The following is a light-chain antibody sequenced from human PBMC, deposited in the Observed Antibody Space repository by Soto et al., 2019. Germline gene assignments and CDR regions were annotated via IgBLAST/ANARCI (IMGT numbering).Light chain of an antibody. V-gene: IGKV3-11*01. Sequence: IVCAHTHTPLAFAPVERAPPSCRASQSVSSYLAWYQQKPGQAPRLLIYDASNRATGIPARFSGSGSGTDFTLTISSLEPEDFAVYYCQQRSNWPPTFGPGTKVDIK. CDR1: QSVSSY. J-gene: IGKJ3*01. CDR2: DAS. CDR3: QQRSNWPPT.